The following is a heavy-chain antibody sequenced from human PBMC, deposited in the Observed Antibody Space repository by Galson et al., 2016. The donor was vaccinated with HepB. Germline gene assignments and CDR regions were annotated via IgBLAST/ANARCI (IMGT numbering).Heavy chain of an antibody. D-gene: IGHD3-9*01. Sequence: SVKVSCKASGFTFTDYFIHWVRQAPGQGLEWMGRINPSSVDTNYAQNFQGRVTLTRDTSISTAYMELTSLASDDTAVYYCARSISVRGNLYSYFWGQGTLVTVSS. CDR1: GFTFTDYF. CDR2: INPSSVDT. V-gene: IGHV1-2*06. CDR3: ARSISVRGNLYSYF. J-gene: IGHJ4*02.